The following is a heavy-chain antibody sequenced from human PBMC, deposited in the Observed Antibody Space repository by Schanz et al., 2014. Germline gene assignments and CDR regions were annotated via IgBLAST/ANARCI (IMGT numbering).Heavy chain of an antibody. CDR2: ISGSGGST. Sequence: EAQLVESGGGLVKPGGSLRLSCAASGFTFSSYSMNWVRQAPGKGLEWVSGISGSGGSTYYADSVKGRFTISRDNSKNTLYLQMNSLRAEDTAVYYCAKDLLYGAPMTLNHLDYWGQGTQVTVSS. CDR3: AKDLLYGAPMTLNHLDY. D-gene: IGHD2-8*01. CDR1: GFTFSSYS. V-gene: IGHV3-23*04. J-gene: IGHJ4*02.